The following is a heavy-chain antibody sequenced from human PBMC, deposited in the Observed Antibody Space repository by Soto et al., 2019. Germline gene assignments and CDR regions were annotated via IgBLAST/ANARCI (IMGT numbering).Heavy chain of an antibody. CDR3: TTPNMTQAN. Sequence: PGGSLRLSCAASGFTFSNAWMSWVRQAPGKGLEWVGRIKIKTDGGTTDYAAPVKGRFTISRDDSKNTLYLRMNSLKTEDTAVYYCTTPNMTQANWGQGTLVTVSS. J-gene: IGHJ4*02. V-gene: IGHV3-15*01. CDR2: IKIKTDGGTT. CDR1: GFTFSNAW.